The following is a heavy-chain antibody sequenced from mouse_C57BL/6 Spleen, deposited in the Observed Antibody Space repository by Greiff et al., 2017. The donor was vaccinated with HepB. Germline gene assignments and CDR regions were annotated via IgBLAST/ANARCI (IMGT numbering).Heavy chain of an antibody. J-gene: IGHJ2*01. CDR2: IYPGDGDT. V-gene: IGHV1-82*01. CDR1: GYAFSSSW. Sequence: QVQLQQSGPELVKPGASVKISCKASGYAFSSSWMNWVKQRPGKGLEWIGRIYPGDGDTNYNGKFKGKATLTADKSSSTAYMQLSSLTSEDSAVYFCARDSSGSYFAYWGQGTTLTVSS. D-gene: IGHD3-2*02. CDR3: ARDSSGSYFAY.